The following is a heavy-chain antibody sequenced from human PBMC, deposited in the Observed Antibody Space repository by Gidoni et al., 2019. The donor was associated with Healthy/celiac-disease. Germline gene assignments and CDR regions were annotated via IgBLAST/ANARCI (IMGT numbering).Heavy chain of an antibody. CDR2: IYYSGST. D-gene: IGHD5-18*01. Sequence: QLQLQESGPGLVKPSETLSLTCTVSGGSISSSSYYWGWIRPPPGKGLEWIGSIYYSGSTYYNPSLKSRVTISVDTSKNQFSLKLSSVTAADTAVYYCARDGDTAMVTLDYWGQGTLVTVSS. J-gene: IGHJ4*02. V-gene: IGHV4-39*01. CDR1: GGSISSSSYY. CDR3: ARDGDTAMVTLDY.